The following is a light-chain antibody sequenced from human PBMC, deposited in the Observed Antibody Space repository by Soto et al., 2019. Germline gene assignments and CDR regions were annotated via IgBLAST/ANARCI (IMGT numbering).Light chain of an antibody. CDR1: QSVSSN. V-gene: IGKV3-15*01. CDR2: GAS. CDR3: QQYNSSPET. J-gene: IGKJ1*01. Sequence: EMLMTQSPSTLAVSPGERATLSCRASQSVSSNLAWYQQKPGQAPRLLIYGASPRATGIPVRFSGSGSGTVFTLTISSLQSEDFGLYYCQQYNSSPETFGQGTKVDIK.